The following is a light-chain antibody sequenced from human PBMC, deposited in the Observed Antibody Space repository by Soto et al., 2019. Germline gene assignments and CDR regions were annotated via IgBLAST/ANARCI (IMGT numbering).Light chain of an antibody. J-gene: IGKJ1*01. CDR3: QQYNNWPQT. CDR2: GAS. CDR1: QSVSSSQ. V-gene: IGKV3-20*01. Sequence: EIVLTQSPGTLSLSPGERATLSCRASQSVSSSQLAWYQQKPGQAPRLLMYGASSRATGIPDRLSGSGSGTEFTLTITSLQSEDFAVYYCQQYNNWPQTFGQGTKVDIK.